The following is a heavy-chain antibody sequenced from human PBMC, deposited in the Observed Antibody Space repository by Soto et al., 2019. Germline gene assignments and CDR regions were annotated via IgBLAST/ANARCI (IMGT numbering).Heavy chain of an antibody. J-gene: IGHJ5*02. CDR2: IDHSGRT. Sequence: SETLSLTCAVHGGSFSGYWNWIRQPPGKGLEWVGEIDHSGRTKYNPSLQCRVTISVDTSKNQFSLRLSSVTAADTAMYYCALWFGDLYNWFDPWGQGTLVTVSS. CDR3: ALWFGDLYNWFDP. CDR1: GGSFSGY. D-gene: IGHD3-10*01. V-gene: IGHV4-34*01.